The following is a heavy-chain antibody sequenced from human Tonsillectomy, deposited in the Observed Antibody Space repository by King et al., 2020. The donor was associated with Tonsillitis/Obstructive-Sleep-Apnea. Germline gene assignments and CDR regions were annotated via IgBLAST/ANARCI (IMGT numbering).Heavy chain of an antibody. CDR2: INHSGST. Sequence: VQLQQWGAGLLKPSETLSLTCAVYGGSFSGYYWSWIRQPPGKGLEWIGEINHSGSTNYNPSLKSRVTISVDTSQNQFSLKLSSVTAADTAVYYCARWRDIVVVPAAINRAWFDPWGQGTLVTVSS. D-gene: IGHD2-2*01. J-gene: IGHJ5*02. CDR3: ARWRDIVVVPAAINRAWFDP. CDR1: GGSFSGYY. V-gene: IGHV4-34*01.